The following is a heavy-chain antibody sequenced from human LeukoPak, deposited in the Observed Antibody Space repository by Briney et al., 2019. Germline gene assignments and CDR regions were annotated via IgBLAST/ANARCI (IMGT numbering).Heavy chain of an antibody. Sequence: GGSLRLSCAASGFTFSSYAMNWVRQAPGKGLEWVSAISGSGGSTYYADSVKGRFTISRDNSKNTLYLQMNSLRAEDTAVYYCASLLSWTYIIDYWDQGTLVTVSS. CDR3: ASLLSWTYIIDY. CDR1: GFTFSSYA. J-gene: IGHJ4*02. D-gene: IGHD3-16*01. V-gene: IGHV3-23*01. CDR2: ISGSGGST.